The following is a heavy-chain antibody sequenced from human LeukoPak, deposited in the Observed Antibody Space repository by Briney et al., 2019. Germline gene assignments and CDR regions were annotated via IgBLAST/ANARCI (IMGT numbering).Heavy chain of an antibody. CDR2: IYAGDSDT. V-gene: IGHV5-51*01. Sequence: GESLKISCETSGYSFTKYWIGWVRQTPGKGLEWMGIIYAGDSDTRYSPSFQGQVTISADRSINTVYLQWSSLKASDTAMYYCARLRHNYHDGVDVWGQGTMATVSS. J-gene: IGHJ3*01. CDR3: ARLRHNYHDGVDV. D-gene: IGHD5-24*01. CDR1: GYSFTKYW.